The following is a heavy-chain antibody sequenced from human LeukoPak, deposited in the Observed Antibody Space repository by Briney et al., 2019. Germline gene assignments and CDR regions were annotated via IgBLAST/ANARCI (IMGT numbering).Heavy chain of an antibody. CDR3: AKGPNWAY. Sequence: GGSLRLSCAASGFTVSSYAMSWVRQAPGKGPEWVSSIGGSGGSTYYADYVKGRFTVSRDNSMNTLYLQMNSLRAEDTAVYYCAKGPNWAYCGQGTLVTVSS. CDR1: GFTVSSYA. V-gene: IGHV3-23*01. CDR2: IGGSGGST. D-gene: IGHD7-27*01. J-gene: IGHJ4*02.